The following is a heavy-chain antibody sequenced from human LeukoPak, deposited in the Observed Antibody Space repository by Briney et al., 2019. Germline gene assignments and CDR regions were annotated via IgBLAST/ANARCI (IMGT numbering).Heavy chain of an antibody. CDR2: ISDNGGTT. J-gene: IGHJ4*02. CDR1: GFTFSNYP. Sequence: GGSLRLSCAASGFTFSNYPMSWVRQAPGKGLDWVSAISDNGGTTQYADSVKGRFTISRDNAKNSLYLQMNSLRAEDTAVYYCARGALIAARGFDYWGQGTLVTVSS. V-gene: IGHV3-23*01. CDR3: ARGALIAARGFDY. D-gene: IGHD6-6*01.